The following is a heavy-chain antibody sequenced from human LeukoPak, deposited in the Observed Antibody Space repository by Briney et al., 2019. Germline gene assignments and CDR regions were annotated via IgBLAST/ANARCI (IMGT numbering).Heavy chain of an antibody. CDR1: VFTRSTYS. J-gene: IGHJ4*02. V-gene: IGHV3-30*18. Sequence: PGRSPRLSCAAAVFTRSTYSMQWVRQAPGVGFDGVAFISHDGSNKCYADSVRGRFTISRDDSKNTLYLQMNSLSAEDTAVYYCAKVPVSSYGGSYYFDYWGQGTLVTVSS. D-gene: IGHD3-16*01. CDR3: AKVPVSSYGGSYYFDY. CDR2: ISHDGSNK.